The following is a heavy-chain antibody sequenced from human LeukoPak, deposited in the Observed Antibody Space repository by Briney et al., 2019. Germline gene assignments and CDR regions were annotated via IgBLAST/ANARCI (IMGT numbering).Heavy chain of an antibody. V-gene: IGHV1-18*01. CDR3: AREGYFDL. CDR1: GYTFTTHG. Sequence: ASVKVSCKASGYTFTTHGIAWVRQAPGQGLEWMGWISAHNGNTNYAQSLQGRVTMTTDTSTNTAYRELRSLRSDETAVYYFAREGYFDLWGRGTLVTVSS. CDR2: ISAHNGNT. J-gene: IGHJ2*01.